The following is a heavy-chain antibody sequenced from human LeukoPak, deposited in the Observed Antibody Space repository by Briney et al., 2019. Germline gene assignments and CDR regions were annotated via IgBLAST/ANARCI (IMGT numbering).Heavy chain of an antibody. CDR2: ISYDGSNK. CDR1: GFTFSSYG. Sequence: GRSLRLSCAASGFTFSSYGMHWVRQAPGKGLEWVAVISYDGSNKYYADSVKGRFTISRDNSKNTLYLQMNSLRAEDTAVYYCAKVSRDGFEGTFDYWGQGTLVTVSS. J-gene: IGHJ4*02. CDR3: AKVSRDGFEGTFDY. V-gene: IGHV3-30*18. D-gene: IGHD5-24*01.